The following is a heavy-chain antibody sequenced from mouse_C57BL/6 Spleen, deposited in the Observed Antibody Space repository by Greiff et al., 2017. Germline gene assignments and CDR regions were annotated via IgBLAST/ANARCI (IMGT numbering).Heavy chain of an antibody. J-gene: IGHJ2*01. CDR2: IHPNSGST. CDR3: ASEGCNYVFDY. Sequence: QVQLQQPGAELVKPGASVKLSCKASGYTFTSYWMHWVKQRPGQGLEWIGMIHPNSGSTNYNEKFKSKATLTVDKSSSTAYMQLSSLKSEDAAVYYCASEGCNYVFDYWGQGTTLTVSS. CDR1: GYTFTSYW. D-gene: IGHD2-1*01. V-gene: IGHV1-64*01.